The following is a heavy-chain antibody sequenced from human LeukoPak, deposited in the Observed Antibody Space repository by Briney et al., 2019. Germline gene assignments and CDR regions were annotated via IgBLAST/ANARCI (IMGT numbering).Heavy chain of an antibody. V-gene: IGHV3-53*01. CDR1: GFTVSSNY. J-gene: IGHJ4*02. Sequence: PGGSLRLSCVASGFTVSSNYMSWVRQAPGKGLEWVSVIYSGGSTNYGDSVKGRFTISRDNAKNSMYLQMNSLRAEDTAVYYCARARNYDFWSAYPYYIDYWGQETLVTVSS. CDR2: IYSGGST. CDR3: ARARNYDFWSAYPYYIDY. D-gene: IGHD3-3*01.